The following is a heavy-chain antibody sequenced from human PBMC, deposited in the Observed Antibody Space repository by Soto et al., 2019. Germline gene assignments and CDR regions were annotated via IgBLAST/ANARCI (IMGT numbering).Heavy chain of an antibody. CDR1: GDSMNSYY. V-gene: IGHV4-4*07. D-gene: IGHD2-15*01. CDR2: VYSSGNT. J-gene: IGHJ6*02. Sequence: PSETLSLTCTVSGDSMNSYYWNWIRQPAGKGLEWIGRVYSSGNTNYKPSLRSRVTMSVDTSKNQFSLKLRSMTAADTAVYYCARGATVIGWLGLDVCGQGTTVTVSS. CDR3: ARGATVIGWLGLDV.